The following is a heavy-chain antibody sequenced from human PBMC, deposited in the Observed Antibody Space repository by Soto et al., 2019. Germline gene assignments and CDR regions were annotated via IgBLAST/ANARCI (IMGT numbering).Heavy chain of an antibody. CDR3: AREVFDKIAASGTDYYYYYGMDL. D-gene: IGHD6-13*01. CDR1: GYNFTDYY. CDR2: IKVNSGGT. V-gene: IGHV1-2*02. J-gene: IGHJ6*02. Sequence: QVQLVQSGAEVKKPGASVKVSCKASGYNFTDYYLHWVRQAPGQGLEWMGWIKVNSGGTNYAQKFQGRVTMTRETSIITAYMELSRLRSDDTAVYYCAREVFDKIAASGTDYYYYYGMDLWGQGTTVTVSS.